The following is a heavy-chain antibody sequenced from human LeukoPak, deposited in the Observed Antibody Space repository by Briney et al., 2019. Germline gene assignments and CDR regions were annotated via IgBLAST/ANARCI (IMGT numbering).Heavy chain of an antibody. Sequence: SETLSLTCTVSGGSISSYYWSWIRQPPGKGLEWIGYIYTSGSTNYNPSLKSRVTISVDTSKNQFSLKLSSVTAADTAVYYCARHPSNWNYVAWFDPWGQGTLVTVSS. CDR3: ARHPSNWNYVAWFDP. D-gene: IGHD1-7*01. V-gene: IGHV4-4*09. CDR1: GGSISSYY. CDR2: IYTSGST. J-gene: IGHJ5*02.